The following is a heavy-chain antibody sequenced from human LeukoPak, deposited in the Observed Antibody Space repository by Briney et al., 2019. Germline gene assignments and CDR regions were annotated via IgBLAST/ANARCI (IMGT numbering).Heavy chain of an antibody. Sequence: GGSLRLSCAASGFTFSSYAMHWVRQAPGKGLEWVAVISYDGSNKYYADSVKGRFTISRDNSKNTLYLQMNSLRAEDTAVYRAWFGELLSDYWGQGTLVTVSS. J-gene: IGHJ4*02. CDR3: WFGELLSDY. V-gene: IGHV3-30-3*01. CDR2: ISYDGSNK. D-gene: IGHD3-10*01. CDR1: GFTFSSYA.